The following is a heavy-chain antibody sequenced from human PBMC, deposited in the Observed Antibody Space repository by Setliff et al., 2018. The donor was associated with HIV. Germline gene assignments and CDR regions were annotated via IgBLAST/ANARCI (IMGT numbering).Heavy chain of an antibody. J-gene: IGHJ4*02. D-gene: IGHD1-26*01. Sequence: TGGSLRLSCAVSGFTLTSSWIHWVRQAPGKGLVWVSRFRGDDRTTNYADSVKGRFTFSSDNAKNTVYLQMDALRAVDTAVYYCARALYGSDSLLDSWGQGTLVTVSS. CDR2: FRGDDRTT. CDR1: GFTLTSSW. CDR3: ARALYGSDSLLDS. V-gene: IGHV3-74*01.